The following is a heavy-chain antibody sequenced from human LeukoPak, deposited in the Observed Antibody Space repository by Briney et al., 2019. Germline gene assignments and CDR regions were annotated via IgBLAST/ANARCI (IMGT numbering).Heavy chain of an antibody. Sequence: PSETLSLTCAVYGGFFTGFYWRWIRQPPGKGLEWIGEINHSGSTKYNPSLKSRVTISVDTSKNQFSLKLSSVTAADTAVYYCARRRNRNARLVFFDYWGQGTLVTVSS. CDR1: GGFFTGFY. CDR2: INHSGST. V-gene: IGHV4-34*01. D-gene: IGHD2-21*02. CDR3: ARRRNRNARLVFFDY. J-gene: IGHJ4*02.